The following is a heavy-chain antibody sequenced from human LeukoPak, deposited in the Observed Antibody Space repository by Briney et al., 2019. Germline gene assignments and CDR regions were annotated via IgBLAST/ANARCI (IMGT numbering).Heavy chain of an antibody. CDR2: IYYSGST. Sequence: SETLSLTCTVSGGSISSYYWSWIRQPPGKGLEWIGYIYYSGSTNYNPSLKSRVTISVDTSKNHVSFTLSPLTSADTAVYYSGSTNYNPSLKSRGTISVDTSKNQSSLQLSSVTAADTAVYYCARDQGGSYYFAGGDAFDIWGQGTMVTVSS. J-gene: IGHJ3*02. CDR1: GGSISSYY. D-gene: IGHD3-10*01. V-gene: IGHV4-59*12. CDR3: GSTNYNPSLKSRGTISVDTSKNQSSLQLSSVTAADTAVYYCARDQGGSYYFAGGDAFDI.